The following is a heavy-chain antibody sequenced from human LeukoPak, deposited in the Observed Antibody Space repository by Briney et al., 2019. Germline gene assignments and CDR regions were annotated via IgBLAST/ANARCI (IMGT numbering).Heavy chain of an antibody. V-gene: IGHV4-61*02. CDR3: ARRITGTTSDSFDY. CDR1: GGSISSGSYY. D-gene: IGHD1-20*01. CDR2: IYTSGST. Sequence: PSETLSLTCTVSGGSISSGSYYWSWIRQPAGKGLEWIGRIYTSGSTNYNPSLKSRVTISVDTSKNQFSLMLSSVTAADTAVYYCARRITGTTSDSFDYWGQGTLVTVSS. J-gene: IGHJ4*02.